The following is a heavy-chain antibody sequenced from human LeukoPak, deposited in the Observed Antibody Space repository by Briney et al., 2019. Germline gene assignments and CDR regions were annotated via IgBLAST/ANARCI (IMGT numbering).Heavy chain of an antibody. D-gene: IGHD3-3*01. CDR1: GFTFSSYW. CDR2: IKQDGSEK. J-gene: IGHJ4*02. Sequence: PGGSLRLSCAASGFTFSSYWMSWVRQAPGKGLEWVANIKQDGSEKYYVDSVKGRFTISRDNAKNSLYLQMNSLRAEGTAVYYCARVYYDFWSGYPPFLFDYWGQGTLVTVSS. V-gene: IGHV3-7*01. CDR3: ARVYYDFWSGYPPFLFDY.